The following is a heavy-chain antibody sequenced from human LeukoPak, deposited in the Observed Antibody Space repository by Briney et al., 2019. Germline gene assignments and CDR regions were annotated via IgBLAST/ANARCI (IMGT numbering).Heavy chain of an antibody. J-gene: IGHJ5*02. D-gene: IGHD2/OR15-2a*01. V-gene: IGHV3-23*01. CDR3: AKVTFEGVDP. Sequence: PGGSLRLSCAASGFTFSSYAMSWVRQAPGKGLEWVSAIGGSGGSTYYADSVKGRFTISRDNPKKTLYLQMDSLRAEDTAVYYCAKVTFEGVDPWGQGTLVTVSS. CDR1: GFTFSSYA. CDR2: IGGSGGST.